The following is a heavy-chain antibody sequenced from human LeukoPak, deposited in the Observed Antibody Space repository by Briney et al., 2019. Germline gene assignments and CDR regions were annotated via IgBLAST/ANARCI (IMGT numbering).Heavy chain of an antibody. CDR3: ARDTHYYGSGSPAFDL. J-gene: IGHJ3*01. V-gene: IGHV3-30*02. CDR1: GFTFSSYG. Sequence: GGSLRLSCAASGFTFSSYGMHWVRQAPGKGLEWVAFIRYDGSNKYYADSVKGRFTISRDNSKNTLYLQLNSLRAEDTALYYCARDTHYYGSGSPAFDLWGRGTMVTVSS. D-gene: IGHD3-10*01. CDR2: IRYDGSNK.